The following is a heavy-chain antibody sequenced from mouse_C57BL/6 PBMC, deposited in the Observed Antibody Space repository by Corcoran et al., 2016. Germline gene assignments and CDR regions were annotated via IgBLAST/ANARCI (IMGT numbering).Heavy chain of an antibody. Sequence: EVQLQQSGPELVKPGASVKISCKASGYTFTDYYMNWVKQSHGKSLEWIGDINPNNGGTSYNQKFKGKATLTVDKSSSTAYMELRSLTSEDSAVYYCSRSSYYSNYYAMDYWCQGTSVTVSS. CDR1: GYTFTDYY. J-gene: IGHJ4*01. CDR3: SRSSYYSNYYAMDY. D-gene: IGHD2-5*01. V-gene: IGHV1-26*01. CDR2: INPNNGGT.